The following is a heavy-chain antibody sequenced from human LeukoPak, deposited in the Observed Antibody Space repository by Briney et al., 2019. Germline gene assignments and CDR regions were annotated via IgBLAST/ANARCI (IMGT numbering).Heavy chain of an antibody. CDR3: ARVPYSDTWYPDY. D-gene: IGHD6-13*01. Sequence: PSETLSLTCTVSGGSVSSYYWSWIRQPPGKGLEWIGYIHDTGTTNYNPSLKRRVTLSLDASKNQFSLKLTSATAADTALYYCARVPYSDTWYPDYWGQGTLVTVSS. J-gene: IGHJ4*02. CDR2: IHDTGTT. CDR1: GGSVSSYY. V-gene: IGHV4-59*02.